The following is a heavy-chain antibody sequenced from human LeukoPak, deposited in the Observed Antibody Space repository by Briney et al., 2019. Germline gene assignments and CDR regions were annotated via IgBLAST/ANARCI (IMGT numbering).Heavy chain of an antibody. V-gene: IGHV3-23*01. D-gene: IGHD6-13*01. Sequence: GGSLRLSCEASGFTFSSYAMSWVRQAPARGLEWVSSLRGDGDTFYGDSVKGRFTLSRDESRNTVYLQLNNLRVEDPAIYYCAKASWVSSADAVLWGQGTLVTVSS. J-gene: IGHJ4*02. CDR1: GFTFSSYA. CDR2: LRGDGDT. CDR3: AKASWVSSADAVL.